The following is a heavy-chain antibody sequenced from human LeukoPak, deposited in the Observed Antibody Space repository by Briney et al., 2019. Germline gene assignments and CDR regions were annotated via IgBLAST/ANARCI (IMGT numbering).Heavy chain of an antibody. CDR1: GYSVNSGYY. CDR2: IFHSGST. Sequence: PSETLSLTCTVSGYSVNSGYYWGWIRQPPGRGLEWIASIFHSGSTYQNPSLKTRVTISLHTSTSQFSLKLSSVTAADTAVYYCARDYDSTGRGFDYWGQGTLVTVSS. D-gene: IGHD3-22*01. CDR3: ARDYDSTGRGFDY. J-gene: IGHJ4*02. V-gene: IGHV4-38-2*02.